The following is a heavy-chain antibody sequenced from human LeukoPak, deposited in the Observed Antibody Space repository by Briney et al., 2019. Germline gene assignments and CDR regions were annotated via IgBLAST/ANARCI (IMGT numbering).Heavy chain of an antibody. J-gene: IGHJ4*02. CDR3: ARIRGSGSYYMVY. CDR1: GGSISSSSYY. V-gene: IGHV4-39*07. CDR2: IYYSGST. Sequence: SETLSLTCTVSGGSISSSSYYWGWIRQPPGKGLEWIGSIYYSGSTYYNPSLKSRVTISVDTSKNQFSLKLSSVTAADTAVYYCARIRGSGSYYMVYWGQGTLVTVSS. D-gene: IGHD3-10*01.